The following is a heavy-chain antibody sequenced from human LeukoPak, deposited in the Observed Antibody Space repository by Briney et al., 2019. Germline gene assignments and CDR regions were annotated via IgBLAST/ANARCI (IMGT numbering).Heavy chain of an antibody. V-gene: IGHV3-48*04. CDR3: ARKYYGSGSYYMDV. D-gene: IGHD3-10*01. J-gene: IGHJ6*03. Sequence: GGSLRLSCAASGFTFSNYGMRWVRQAPGKGLEWISFISGSSSTIYDADSVKGRFTVSRDNAKNALYLQMNSLRAEDTAVYYCARKYYGSGSYYMDVWGKGTTVTVSS. CDR2: ISGSSSTI. CDR1: GFTFSNYG.